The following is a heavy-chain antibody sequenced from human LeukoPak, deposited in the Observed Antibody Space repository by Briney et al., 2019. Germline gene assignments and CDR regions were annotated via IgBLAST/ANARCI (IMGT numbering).Heavy chain of an antibody. CDR2: IHYTGST. D-gene: IGHD3-10*01. Sequence: SETLSLTCTVSGVSISSYSWSWIRQPPGKGLEWIGYIHYTGSTDYIPSLKSRVTISVDTSESQFSLKLSSVTAADTAVYYCARVGGPGSWYFDLWGLGTLVTVSS. CDR3: ARVGGPGSWYFDL. CDR1: GVSISSYS. J-gene: IGHJ2*01. V-gene: IGHV4-59*01.